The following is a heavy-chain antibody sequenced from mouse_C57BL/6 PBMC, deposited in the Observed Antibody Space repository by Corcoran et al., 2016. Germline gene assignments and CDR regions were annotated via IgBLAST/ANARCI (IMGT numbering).Heavy chain of an antibody. CDR2: INTYSGVP. Sequence: QIQLVQSGPELKKPGETVKISCKASGYTFTTYGMSWVKQAPGKGLKWMGWINTYSGVPTYADDFKGRFAFSLETSASTAYLQLNNLKNEDTATYFCARSGTFAYWGQGTLVTVSA. CDR3: ARSGTFAY. D-gene: IGHD4-1*01. J-gene: IGHJ3*01. V-gene: IGHV9-3*01. CDR1: GYTFTTYG.